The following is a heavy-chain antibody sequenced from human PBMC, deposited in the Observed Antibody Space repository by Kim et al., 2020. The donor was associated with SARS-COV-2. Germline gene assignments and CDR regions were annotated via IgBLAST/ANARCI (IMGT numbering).Heavy chain of an antibody. CDR1: GFTFSSYG. CDR3: AKDPTGTTGVFDY. D-gene: IGHD1-1*01. V-gene: IGHV3-30*18. J-gene: IGHJ4*02. CDR2: ISYDGSNK. Sequence: GGSLRLSCAASGFTFSSYGMHWVRQAPGKGLEWVAVISYDGSNKYYADSVKGRFTISRDNSKNTLYLQMNSLRAEDTAVYYCAKDPTGTTGVFDYWGQGTLVTVSS.